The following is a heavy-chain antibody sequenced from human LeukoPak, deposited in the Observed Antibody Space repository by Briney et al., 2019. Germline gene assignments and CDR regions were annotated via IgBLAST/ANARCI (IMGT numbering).Heavy chain of an antibody. J-gene: IGHJ3*02. Sequence: ASVKVSCKVSGYTLTELSMHWVRQAPGKGLEWMGGFDPEDGETIYAQKFQGRVTMTEDTSTDTAYMEPSSLRAEDTAIYYCAKDVANSYAFDIWGQGTMVTVSS. CDR2: FDPEDGET. CDR3: AKDVANSYAFDI. V-gene: IGHV1-24*01. D-gene: IGHD4/OR15-4a*01. CDR1: GYTLTELS.